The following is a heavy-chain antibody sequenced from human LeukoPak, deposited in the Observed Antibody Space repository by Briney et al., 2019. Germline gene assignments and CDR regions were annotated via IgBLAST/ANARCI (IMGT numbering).Heavy chain of an antibody. V-gene: IGHV4-39*07. Sequence: SETLSLTCSVSGGSVTSGTYHWGWIRQPPGKGLEWIGSVYFDGGTHYKPSHQSRVTISVDTSKNQFSLRLSSVPAAATALYYCARDHYYDGRGRFDPWGQGTLVTVSS. D-gene: IGHD3-16*01. CDR2: VYFDGGT. CDR3: ARDHYYDGRGRFDP. J-gene: IGHJ5*02. CDR1: GGSVTSGTYH.